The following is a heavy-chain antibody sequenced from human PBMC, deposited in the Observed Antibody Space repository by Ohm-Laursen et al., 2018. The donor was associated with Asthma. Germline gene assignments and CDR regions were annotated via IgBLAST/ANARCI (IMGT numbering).Heavy chain of an antibody. V-gene: IGHV1-69*01. Sequence: SSVKVSCKASGGTFSSYAISWVRQAPGQGLEWMGGIIPIFGTVNYAQKFQGRVTITADESTSTAYMELSSLRSEDTAVYYCARAPRYFDWLEEYFQHWGQGTLVTVSS. CDR3: ARAPRYFDWLEEYFQH. J-gene: IGHJ1*01. CDR1: GGTFSSYA. CDR2: IIPIFGTV. D-gene: IGHD3-9*01.